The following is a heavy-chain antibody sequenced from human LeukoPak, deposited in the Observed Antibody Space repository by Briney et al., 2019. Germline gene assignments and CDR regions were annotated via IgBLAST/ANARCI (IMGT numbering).Heavy chain of an antibody. V-gene: IGHV3-23*01. Sequence: HPGGSLRLSCAASGFTFSTYAMSWVRQAPGKGLEWVSGFSGSGGLTYYADSVKGRFTISRENSKNTLFLQMSSLRAEGTAIYYCAKDFFRSDHLLVPPTIFDYWGQGTLVTVSS. D-gene: IGHD1-26*01. CDR3: AKDFFRSDHLLVPPTIFDY. CDR1: GFTFSTYA. J-gene: IGHJ4*02. CDR2: FSGSGGLT.